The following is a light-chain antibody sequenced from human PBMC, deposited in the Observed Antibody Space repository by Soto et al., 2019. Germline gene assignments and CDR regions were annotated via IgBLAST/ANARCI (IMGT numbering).Light chain of an antibody. J-gene: IGKJ1*01. CDR3: QHYNSYSEA. CDR1: QTISRW. CDR2: KAS. V-gene: IGKV1-5*03. Sequence: IQMTQPHSTRSGAVGDRVTITFGDSQTISRWLAFYQQKPGKAPKLLIYKASTLNSGVPSRFSGSGSGTEFTLTISRLQPDDFATYYCQHYNSYSEAFGQGTKLDIK.